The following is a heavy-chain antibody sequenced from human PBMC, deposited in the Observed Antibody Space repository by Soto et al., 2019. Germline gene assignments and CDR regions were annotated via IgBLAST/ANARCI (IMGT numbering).Heavy chain of an antibody. V-gene: IGHV3-30*18. J-gene: IGHJ4*02. CDR2: ISYDGSNK. CDR1: GFTFCSYG. D-gene: IGHD5-12*01. Sequence: GLPLRLSCASFGFTFCSYGLRLVSKAPGKGLEWVAVISYDGSNKYYADSVKGRFTISRDNSKNTLYLQMNSLRAEDTAVYYCAKDYSGYGGFGYWGQGTLVTVSS. CDR3: AKDYSGYGGFGY.